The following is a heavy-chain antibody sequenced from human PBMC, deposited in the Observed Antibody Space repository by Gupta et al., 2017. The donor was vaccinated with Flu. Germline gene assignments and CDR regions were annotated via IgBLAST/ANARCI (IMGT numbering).Heavy chain of an antibody. Sequence: PGKGLEWIGYIYYSRSTNHNPSLKSRVTISVDTSKKQFSLKLSSVTAADTAVYYCAGTPYNDFWSGIYYFDYWGQGILVTVSS. D-gene: IGHD3-3*01. V-gene: IGHV4-59*01. CDR2: IYYSRST. J-gene: IGHJ4*02. CDR3: AGTPYNDFWSGIYYFDY.